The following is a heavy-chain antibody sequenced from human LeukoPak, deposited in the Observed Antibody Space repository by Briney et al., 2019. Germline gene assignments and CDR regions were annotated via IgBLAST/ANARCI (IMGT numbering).Heavy chain of an antibody. CDR1: GGSISSYY. J-gene: IGHJ6*03. D-gene: IGHD6-13*01. Sequence: PSETLSLTCTVSGGSISSYYWSWIRQPAGKGLEWIGRIYTSGSTNYNPSLKSRVTMSVDTYNHQSSLPLSSVTAADTAVYYCARDLYSSSWYNYYYYYMDVWGKGTTVNVSS. V-gene: IGHV4-4*07. CDR2: IYTSGST. CDR3: ARDLYSSSWYNYYYYYMDV.